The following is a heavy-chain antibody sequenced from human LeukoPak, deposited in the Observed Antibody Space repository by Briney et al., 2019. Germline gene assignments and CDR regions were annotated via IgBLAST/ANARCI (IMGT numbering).Heavy chain of an antibody. D-gene: IGHD3-10*01. J-gene: IGHJ4*02. V-gene: IGHV1-8*01. CDR2: MNPNSGDT. CDR3: ARGPFGSGSFLDY. Sequence: DINWVRQAAGQGLEWMGWMNPNSGDTGYTQKFQGRVAITRSTSITTAYMELSSLRSEDTAVYYCARGPFGSGSFLDYWGQGTLVTVSS. CDR1: D.